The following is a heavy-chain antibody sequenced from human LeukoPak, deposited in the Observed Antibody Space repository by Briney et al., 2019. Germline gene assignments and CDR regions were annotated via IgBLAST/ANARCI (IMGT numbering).Heavy chain of an antibody. J-gene: IGHJ2*01. CDR2: IYYSGST. D-gene: IGHD6-13*01. V-gene: IGHV4-59*01. Sequence: SETLSFTSIFSGGSITTYYWTWIRQPPGKGLEWIGYIYYSGSTNYNPSLKSRVTISVDTSKNQFSLKLSSVTAADTAVYYCARDNGWAAAGIRIRKVHFDLWGRGTLVTVSS. CDR3: ARDNGWAAAGIRIRKVHFDL. CDR1: GGSITTYY.